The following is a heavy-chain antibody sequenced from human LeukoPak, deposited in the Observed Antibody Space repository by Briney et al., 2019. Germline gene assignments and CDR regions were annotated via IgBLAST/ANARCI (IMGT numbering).Heavy chain of an antibody. CDR3: ARTSHFRGIWWFDP. Sequence: PSETLSLTCAVSGGSISSGGYSWSWIRQPPGKGLEWIGYIYHSGSTYYNPSLKSRVTISVDRSKNQFSLKLSSVTAADTAVYYCARTSHFRGIWWFDPWGQGTLVTVSS. CDR2: IYHSGST. CDR1: GGSISSGGYS. V-gene: IGHV4-30-2*02. D-gene: IGHD3-3*02. J-gene: IGHJ5*02.